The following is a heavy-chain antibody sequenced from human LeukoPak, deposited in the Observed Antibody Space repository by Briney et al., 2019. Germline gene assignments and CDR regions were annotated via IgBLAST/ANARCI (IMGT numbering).Heavy chain of an antibody. J-gene: IGHJ5*02. CDR3: ARNWFDP. CDR2: IYSGGST. CDR1: GFTVSSDY. V-gene: IGHV3-53*05. Sequence: PGGSLRLSCAASGFTVSSDYMSWVRKAPGKGLEWVSVIYSGGSTYYAASVKGRFTISRDKSKNTVYLQMNSLRFEDTAMYYCARNWFDPWGQGTLVTVSS.